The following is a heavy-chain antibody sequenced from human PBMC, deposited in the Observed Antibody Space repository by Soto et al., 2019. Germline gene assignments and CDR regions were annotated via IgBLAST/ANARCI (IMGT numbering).Heavy chain of an antibody. D-gene: IGHD2-15*01. CDR3: AHSPTHGSGNHFDS. CDR1: GFSLNNRGVG. J-gene: IGHJ4*02. CDR2: IYWDDDK. Sequence: QITLKESGPTLVKPTQTLTLTCTFSGFSLNNRGVGVGWIRQPPGKALEWLALIYWDDDKRYNPSLKNRLTITQDTSKNPVVLTMTNMDTVDTATYYGAHSPTHGSGNHFDSWGQGTLVTVSS. V-gene: IGHV2-5*02.